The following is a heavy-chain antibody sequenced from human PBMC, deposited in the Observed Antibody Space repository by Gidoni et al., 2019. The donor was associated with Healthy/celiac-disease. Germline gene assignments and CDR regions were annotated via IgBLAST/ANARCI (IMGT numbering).Heavy chain of an antibody. V-gene: IGHV3-53*01. CDR1: GFTVSSNY. CDR3: ARVMGSWSGSINYYYYGMDV. CDR2: IYSGGST. Sequence: EVQLVESGGGLIQPGGSLRLSCAASGFTVSSNYMSWVRHAPGKGLEWVSVIYSGGSTYYADSVKGRFTISRDNSKNTLYLQMNSLRAEDTAVYYCARVMGSWSGSINYYYYGMDVWGQGTTVTVSS. J-gene: IGHJ6*02. D-gene: IGHD3-3*01.